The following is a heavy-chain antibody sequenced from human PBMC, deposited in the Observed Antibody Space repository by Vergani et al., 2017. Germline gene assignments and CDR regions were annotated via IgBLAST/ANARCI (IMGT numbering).Heavy chain of an antibody. CDR3: ARVPSSSLLFPSYYFDY. D-gene: IGHD6-6*01. J-gene: IGHJ4*02. CDR1: GYTFTSYG. CDR2: ISAYNGNT. V-gene: IGHV1-18*01. Sequence: QVQLVQSGAEVKKPGASVKVSCKASGYTFTSYGISWVRQAPGQGLEWMGWISAYNGNTNYAQKLQGRVTMTTDTSTSTAYMELRGLRSDDTALYYCARVPSSSLLFPSYYFDYWGQGTLVTVSS.